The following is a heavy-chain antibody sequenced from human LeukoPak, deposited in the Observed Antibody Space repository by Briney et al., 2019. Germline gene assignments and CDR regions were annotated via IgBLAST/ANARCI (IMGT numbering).Heavy chain of an antibody. CDR3: ARAPAGQRRDYYFDY. CDR2: IIPILDIA. Sequence: ASVKVSCKASGGTFSSYAISWVRQAPGQGLEWMGRIIPILDIANYAQKFQGRVTITADKSTSTAYMELSSLRSEDTAVYYCARAPAGQRRDYYFDYWGQGTLVTVSS. J-gene: IGHJ4*02. CDR1: GGTFSSYA. V-gene: IGHV1-69*04. D-gene: IGHD6-25*01.